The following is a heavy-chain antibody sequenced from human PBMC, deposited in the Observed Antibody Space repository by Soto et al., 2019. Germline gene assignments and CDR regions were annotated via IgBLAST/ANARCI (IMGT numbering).Heavy chain of an antibody. D-gene: IGHD1-26*01. CDR1: GFTFSSYS. J-gene: IGHJ4*02. CDR2: ISSSSSTI. V-gene: IGHV3-48*02. CDR3: ARDKSSGSYPESLPHDY. Sequence: PGGSPRLSCAASGFTFSSYSMNWVRQAPGEGLEWVSYISSSSSTIYYADSVKGRFTISRDNAKNSLYLQMNSLRDEDTAVYYCARDKSSGSYPESLPHDYWGQGTLVIVSS.